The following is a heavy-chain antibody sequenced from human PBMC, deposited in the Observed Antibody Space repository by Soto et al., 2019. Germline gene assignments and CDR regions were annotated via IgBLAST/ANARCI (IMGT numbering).Heavy chain of an antibody. Sequence: EVQLVQSGAEVKKPGESLRISCKGSGYSFSIYWITWVRQMPGTGLEWMGRIDPSDSYPNYSPSFQGHVATSADKSISTAYLQWSSLKASDTAMYFCARIPQYGAGTYDQSGFDLWGQGTIVTVSS. CDR3: ARIPQYGAGTYDQSGFDL. CDR1: GYSFSIYW. J-gene: IGHJ3*01. CDR2: IDPSDSYP. D-gene: IGHD3-10*01. V-gene: IGHV5-10-1*03.